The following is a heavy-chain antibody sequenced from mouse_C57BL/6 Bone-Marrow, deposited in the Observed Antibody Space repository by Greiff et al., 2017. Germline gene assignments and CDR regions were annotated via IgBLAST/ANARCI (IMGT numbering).Heavy chain of an antibody. V-gene: IGHV6-6*01. CDR2: IRHKANNHAT. J-gene: IGHJ1*03. CDR1: GFTFSDAW. Sequence: EVKVEESGGGLVQPGGSMKLSCAASGFTFSDAWMDWVRQSPEKGLEWVAEIRHKANNHATYYAESVKGRFTISRDDSKSSVYLQMNSLRAEDTGIYYCTRGGNWYFEGWGTGTTVTVSS. CDR3: TRGGNWYFEG.